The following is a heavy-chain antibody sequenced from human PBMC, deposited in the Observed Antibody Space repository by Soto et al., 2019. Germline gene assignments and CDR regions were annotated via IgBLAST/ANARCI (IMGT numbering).Heavy chain of an antibody. V-gene: IGHV3-30*18. CDR3: AKDALTPSLLNIVVVPAAIYYYGMDV. Sequence: QVQLVESGGGVVQPGRSLRLSCAASGFTFSSYGMHWVRQAPGKGLEWVAVISYDGSNKYYADSVKGRFTISRDNSKNTLYLQMNSLRAEDTAVYYCAKDALTPSLLNIVVVPAAIYYYGMDVWGQGTPVTVSS. CDR2: ISYDGSNK. J-gene: IGHJ6*02. D-gene: IGHD2-2*01. CDR1: GFTFSSYG.